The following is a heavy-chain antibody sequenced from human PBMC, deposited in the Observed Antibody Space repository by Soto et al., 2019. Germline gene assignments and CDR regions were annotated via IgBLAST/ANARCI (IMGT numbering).Heavy chain of an antibody. CDR1: GGPISSGGYY. CDR2: IYDGGST. D-gene: IGHD6-19*01. V-gene: IGHV4-31*03. CDR3: ASQATGWYPDY. J-gene: IGHJ4*02. Sequence: QVELQESGPGLVNPSQTLSLTCTVSGGPISSGGYYWSWIRQHPGKGLEWIGYIYDGGSTYYNPSLKSRVTISLDTSKNQVPLNLSSVTAADTAVYYCASQATGWYPDYWGQGTLVTVSS.